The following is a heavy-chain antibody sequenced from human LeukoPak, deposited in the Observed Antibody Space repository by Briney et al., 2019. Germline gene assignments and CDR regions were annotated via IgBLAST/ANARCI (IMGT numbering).Heavy chain of an antibody. J-gene: IGHJ3*02. D-gene: IGHD3-22*01. Sequence: SEALSLTCTVSGGSISSSTFYWGWIRQPPGKGLEWIGSLYYSGSTYYNPSLKSRVTISVDTSKNQFSLKLSSVTAADTAVYYCARMMTPRHYYDRSGYYYGAFDIWGQGTMVTVSS. CDR3: ARMMTPRHYYDRSGYYYGAFDI. CDR2: LYYSGST. V-gene: IGHV4-39*01. CDR1: GGSISSSTFY.